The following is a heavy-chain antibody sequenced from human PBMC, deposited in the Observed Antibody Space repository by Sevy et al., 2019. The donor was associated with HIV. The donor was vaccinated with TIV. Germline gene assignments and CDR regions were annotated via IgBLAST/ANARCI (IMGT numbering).Heavy chain of an antibody. CDR2: ISYDGSNK. Sequence: GGSLRLSCAASGFTFSSYAMHWVRQAPGKGLEWVTFISYDGSNKYYADSGKGRFTISRDNSKNTLYLQMNSLRAEDTALYYCASAPQGGSDVITPPDYWGQGTLVTVSS. CDR3: ASAPQGGSDVITPPDY. V-gene: IGHV3-30-3*01. CDR1: GFTFSSYA. D-gene: IGHD3-22*01. J-gene: IGHJ4*02.